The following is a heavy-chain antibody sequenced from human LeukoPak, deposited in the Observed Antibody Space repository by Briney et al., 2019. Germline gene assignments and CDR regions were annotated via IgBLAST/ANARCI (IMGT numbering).Heavy chain of an antibody. J-gene: IGHJ3*02. CDR2: IYYSGST. CDR1: GGSISSYY. Sequence: SETLSLTCTVSGGSISSYYWSWIRQPPGKGLEWIGYIYYSGSTNYNPSLKSRVTISVDTSKNQFSLKLSSVTAADTAVYYCARTTAFDAFDIWGQGTMVTVSS. D-gene: IGHD5-18*01. V-gene: IGHV4-59*08. CDR3: ARTTAFDAFDI.